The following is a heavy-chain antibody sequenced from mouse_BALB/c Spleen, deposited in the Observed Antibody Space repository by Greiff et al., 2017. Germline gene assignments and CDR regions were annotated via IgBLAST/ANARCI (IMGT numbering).Heavy chain of an antibody. CDR1: GFTFSSYG. Sequence: EVKLVESGGGLVQPGGSLKLSCAASGFTFSSYGMSWVRQTPDKRLELVATINSNGGSTYYPDSVKGRFTISRDNAKNTLYLQMSSLKSEDTAMYYCARDTTVVADYWGQGTTLTVSS. V-gene: IGHV5-6-3*01. CDR3: ARDTTVVADY. CDR2: INSNGGST. D-gene: IGHD1-1*01. J-gene: IGHJ2*01.